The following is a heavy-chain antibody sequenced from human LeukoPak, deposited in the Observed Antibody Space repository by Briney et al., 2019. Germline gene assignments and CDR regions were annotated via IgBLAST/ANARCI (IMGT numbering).Heavy chain of an antibody. V-gene: IGHV3-21*01. CDR1: GFTFSSYS. CDR2: ISGSSSYI. D-gene: IGHD6-6*01. CDR3: ARADSNIAARRIGFDY. Sequence: GGSLRLSCAASGFTFSSYSMNWVRQAPGKGLEWVSSISGSSSYIYYADSLKGRFTISRDNAKNSLYLQINSLRAGDTALYYCARADSNIAARRIGFDYWGQGTLVAVSS. J-gene: IGHJ4*02.